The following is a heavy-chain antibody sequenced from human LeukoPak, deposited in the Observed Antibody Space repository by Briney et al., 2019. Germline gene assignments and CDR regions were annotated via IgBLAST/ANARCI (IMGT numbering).Heavy chain of an antibody. Sequence: GASVKVSCKASGYTFTSYNINWVRQATGPGLEWMGWMNPNSGNTGYAQKFQGRVTMTRNTSISTAYMELSSLRSEDTAVYYCARGLSHYCSGGSCYSGDYWGQGTLVTVSS. CDR2: MNPNSGNT. J-gene: IGHJ4*02. CDR1: GYTFTSYN. D-gene: IGHD2-15*01. V-gene: IGHV1-8*01. CDR3: ARGLSHYCSGGSCYSGDY.